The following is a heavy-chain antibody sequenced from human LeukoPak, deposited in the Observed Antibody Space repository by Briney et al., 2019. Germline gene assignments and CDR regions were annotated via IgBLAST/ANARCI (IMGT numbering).Heavy chain of an antibody. CDR2: IYYSGST. CDR1: GGSISSGGYY. Sequence: SQTLSLTCTVSGGSISSGGYYWSWIRQHPGKGLEWIGYIYYSGSTYYNPSLKSRVTISVDTSKNQFSLKLSSVTAADTAVYYCARGKGRSGYSSIRYVYWGQGTLVTVSS. V-gene: IGHV4-31*03. CDR3: ARGKGRSGYSSIRYVY. J-gene: IGHJ4*02. D-gene: IGHD6-13*01.